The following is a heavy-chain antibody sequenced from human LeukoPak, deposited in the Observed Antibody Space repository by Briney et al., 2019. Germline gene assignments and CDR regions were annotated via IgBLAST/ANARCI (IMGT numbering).Heavy chain of an antibody. Sequence: PSETLSLTCTVSGGSISSSSYYWGWIRQPPGKGLEGVGSIYYSGSTYYNPSLKSRVTISVDTSKNQFSLKLSSVTAADTAVYYCARDTIVGATSYFDLWGRGTLVTVSS. D-gene: IGHD1-26*01. CDR3: ARDTIVGATSYFDL. J-gene: IGHJ2*01. V-gene: IGHV4-39*07. CDR1: GGSISSSSYY. CDR2: IYYSGST.